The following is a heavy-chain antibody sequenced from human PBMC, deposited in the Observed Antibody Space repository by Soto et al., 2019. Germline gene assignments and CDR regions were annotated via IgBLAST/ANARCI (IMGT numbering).Heavy chain of an antibody. J-gene: IGHJ2*01. CDR2: IYYDGSNK. CDR3: ARDNGGDYGDLYWYFDL. Sequence: SWAAAGFTVSSYGMHWFRQAPGKGLEWVALIYYDGSNKYYADSVKGRFTISRDNSKNTLYLEMNSLRAEDTAVYYCARDNGGDYGDLYWYFDLWGRGTLVTVS. V-gene: IGHV3-33*01. CDR1: GFTVSSYG. D-gene: IGHD4-17*01.